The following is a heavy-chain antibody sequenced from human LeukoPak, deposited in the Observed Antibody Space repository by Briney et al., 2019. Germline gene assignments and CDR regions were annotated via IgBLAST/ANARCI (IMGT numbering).Heavy chain of an antibody. D-gene: IGHD6-13*01. J-gene: IGHJ4*02. CDR2: IYHSGST. CDR1: GASVSSSGYY. Sequence: PSETLSLTCTVSGASVSSSGYYWSWIRQPPGKGLEWIGYIYHSGSTNYNPSLKSRVTISVDTSKNQFSLKLTSMTAADTAVYYCRRETIAATGTSVFFDYWGQGTLVTVSS. CDR3: RRETIAATGTSVFFDY. V-gene: IGHV4-61*08.